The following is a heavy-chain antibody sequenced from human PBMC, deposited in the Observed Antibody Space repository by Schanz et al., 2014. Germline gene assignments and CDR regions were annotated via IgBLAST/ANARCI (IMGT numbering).Heavy chain of an antibody. CDR3: ARIGGSVFDY. CDR1: GFSFSSYA. J-gene: IGHJ4*02. D-gene: IGHD3-10*01. V-gene: IGHV3-23*01. Sequence: EVQLLESGGGLVQPGGSLRLSCAASGFSFSSYAMGWVRQARGKGLEWVSAMNESHSTIYYADSVRGRFTISRDNSKTTVYLQMNSLRAEDTAVYYCARIGGSVFDYWAQGTLVTVSS. CDR2: MNESHSTI.